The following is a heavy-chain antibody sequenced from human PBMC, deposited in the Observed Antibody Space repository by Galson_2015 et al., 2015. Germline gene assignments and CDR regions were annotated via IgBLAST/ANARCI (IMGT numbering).Heavy chain of an antibody. CDR3: ATGAYYGSGTMDV. Sequence: VKVSCKASGYTFTSYYMHWVRQAPGKGLEWMGGFDPEDGETIYAQKFQGRVTMTEDTSTDAAYMELSSLRSEDTAVYYCATGAYYGSGTMDVWGKGTTVTVS. V-gene: IGHV1-24*01. J-gene: IGHJ6*03. CDR2: FDPEDGET. D-gene: IGHD3-10*01. CDR1: GYTFTSYY.